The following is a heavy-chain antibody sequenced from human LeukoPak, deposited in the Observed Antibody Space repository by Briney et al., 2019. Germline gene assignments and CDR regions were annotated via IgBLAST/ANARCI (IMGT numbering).Heavy chain of an antibody. J-gene: IGHJ4*02. CDR1: GYTFTSYD. CDR3: ARGILSGSYYNY. D-gene: IGHD1-26*01. Sequence: ASVKVSCKASGYTFTSYDVNWVRQASGQGLEWMGWMHSNSGNIGYAQKFQGRFTITMNTSRSTAYMELSSLRSEDTAVHYCARGILSGSYYNYWGQGTLVTVSS. V-gene: IGHV1-8*03. CDR2: MHSNSGNI.